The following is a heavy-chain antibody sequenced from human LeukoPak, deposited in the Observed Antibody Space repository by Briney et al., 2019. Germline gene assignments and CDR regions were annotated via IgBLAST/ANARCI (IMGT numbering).Heavy chain of an antibody. CDR3: ARDSPYYYDSSGPDY. CDR1: GFTVSSNY. CDR2: IYDSGTT. J-gene: IGHJ4*02. Sequence: GGSLRLSCATSGFTVSSNYMSWVRQAPGKGLEWVSVIYDSGTTYYADSVKGRFLIFRDTSKNTVDLQMNSLRAEDTAVYYCARDSPYYYDSSGPDYWGQGTLVTVSS. D-gene: IGHD3-22*01. V-gene: IGHV3-53*01.